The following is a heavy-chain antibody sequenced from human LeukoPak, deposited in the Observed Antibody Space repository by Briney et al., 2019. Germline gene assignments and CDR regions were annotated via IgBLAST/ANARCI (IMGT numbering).Heavy chain of an antibody. D-gene: IGHD5-24*01. J-gene: IGHJ4*02. V-gene: IGHV4-59*01. CDR1: GGSISSYY. Sequence: SETLSLTCTVSGGSISSYYWSWIRQPAGKGLEWIGYIYYSGSTNYNPSLKSRVTISVDTSKNQFSLKLSSVTAADTAVYYCARAPQRWLQDVYYFDYWGQGTLVTVSS. CDR3: ARAPQRWLQDVYYFDY. CDR2: IYYSGST.